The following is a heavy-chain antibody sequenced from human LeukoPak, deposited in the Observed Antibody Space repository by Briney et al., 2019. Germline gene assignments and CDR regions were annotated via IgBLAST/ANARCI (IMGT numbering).Heavy chain of an antibody. CDR1: GFTFSSYG. D-gene: IGHD1-26*01. CDR3: ARDLSVGAKPDLGFDY. V-gene: IGHV3-30*03. CDR2: ISYDGSNK. J-gene: IGHJ4*02. Sequence: GGSLRLSCAASGFTFSSYGMHWVRQAPGKGLEWVAVISYDGSNKYYADSVKGRFTISRDNSKNTLYLQMNSLRAEDTAVYYCARDLSVGAKPDLGFDYWGQGTLVTVSS.